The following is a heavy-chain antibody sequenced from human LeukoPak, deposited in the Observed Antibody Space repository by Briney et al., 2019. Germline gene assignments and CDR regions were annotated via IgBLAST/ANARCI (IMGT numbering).Heavy chain of an antibody. CDR3: ARDPASVGVLLGDAFDI. Sequence: GASVKVSCKASGYTFSDSYMHWVRQAPGQGLEWMGWINPNSGDTNSAQKFQGRVTMTRDTSISTAYMELSRLRSDDTAVYYCARDPASVGVLLGDAFDIWGQGTMVTVSS. J-gene: IGHJ3*02. CDR1: GYTFSDSY. D-gene: IGHD3-10*01. V-gene: IGHV1-2*02. CDR2: INPNSGDT.